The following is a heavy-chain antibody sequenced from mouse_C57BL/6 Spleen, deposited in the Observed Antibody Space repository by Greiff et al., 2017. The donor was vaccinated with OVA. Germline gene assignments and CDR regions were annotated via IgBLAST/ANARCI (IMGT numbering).Heavy chain of an antibody. J-gene: IGHJ1*03. CDR3: AGYPFYWYFDV. D-gene: IGHD2-2*01. V-gene: IGHV1-81*01. Sequence: QVQLKQSGAELARPGASVKLSCKASGYTFTSYGISWVKQRTGQGLEWIGEIYPRSGNTYYNEKFKGKATLTADKSSSTAYMELRSLTSEDSAVYFCAGYPFYWYFDVWGTGTTVTVSS. CDR1: GYTFTSYG. CDR2: IYPRSGNT.